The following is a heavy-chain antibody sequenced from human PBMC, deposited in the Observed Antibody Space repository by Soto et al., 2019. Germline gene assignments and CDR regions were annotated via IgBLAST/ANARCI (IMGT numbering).Heavy chain of an antibody. CDR3: VTLALAKFDY. J-gene: IGHJ4*02. CDR2: ISDGGDRI. Sequence: GGSLRLSCAASGITISSSSMYWGRLAPGRGLEWVSAISDGGDRIYYVDSVKGRFTISRDNSKNKLYLQMDSLRAEDTAVYYCVTLALAKFDYWCQGILVTVSS. CDR1: GITISSSS. V-gene: IGHV3-23*01.